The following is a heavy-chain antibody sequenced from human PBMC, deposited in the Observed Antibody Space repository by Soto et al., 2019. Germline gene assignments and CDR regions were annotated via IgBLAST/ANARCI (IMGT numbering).Heavy chain of an antibody. CDR3: ARIGYCSSTSCYALYYYYYYGMDV. CDR1: GYTFTSYG. CDR2: ISAYNGNT. V-gene: IGHV1-18*01. J-gene: IGHJ6*02. D-gene: IGHD2-2*01. Sequence: ASVKVSCKASGYTFTSYGISWVRQAPGQGLEWMGWISAYNGNTNYAQKLQGRVTMTTDTSTSTAYMELRSLRSDDTAVYYCARIGYCSSTSCYALYYYYYYGMDVWGQGTTVTVSS.